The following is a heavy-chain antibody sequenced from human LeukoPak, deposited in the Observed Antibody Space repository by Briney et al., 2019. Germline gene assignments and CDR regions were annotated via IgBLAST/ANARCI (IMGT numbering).Heavy chain of an antibody. CDR2: ISGGGGNT. J-gene: IGHJ4*02. D-gene: IGHD2/OR15-2a*01. Sequence: GGSLRLSCAASGFTVSSNYMSWVRQAPGKGLEWVSTISGGGGNTYYADSVKGRFTISRDNSKNTLYLQMNSLRAEDTAIYYCAKDFQDSSTYTHFDYWGQGTLVTVSS. V-gene: IGHV3-23*01. CDR1: GFTVSSNY. CDR3: AKDFQDSSTYTHFDY.